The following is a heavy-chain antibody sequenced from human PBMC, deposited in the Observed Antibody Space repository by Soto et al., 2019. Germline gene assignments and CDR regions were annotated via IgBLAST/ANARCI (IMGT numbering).Heavy chain of an antibody. CDR3: AKGPGGNSPYYYYGMDV. V-gene: IGHV3-23*01. J-gene: IGHJ6*02. Sequence: TGGSLRLYCAASGFTFSSYAMSWVRQAPGKGLEWVSAISGSGGSTYYADSVKGRFTISRDNSKNTLYLQMNSLRAEDTAVYYCAKGPGGNSPYYYYGMDVWGQGTTVTVSS. CDR2: ISGSGGST. CDR1: GFTFSSYA. D-gene: IGHD2-21*02.